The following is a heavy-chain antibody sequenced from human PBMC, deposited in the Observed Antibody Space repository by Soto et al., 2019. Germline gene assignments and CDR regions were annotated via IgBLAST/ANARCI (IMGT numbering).Heavy chain of an antibody. D-gene: IGHD3-22*01. CDR3: ANSPTYYDVNWFDP. V-gene: IGHV4-39*01. Sequence: SETLSLTCTVSGGSISSSGHYWGWIRQPPGKGLEWIGSIYSGGSISYNPSLKSRVTISVDTSRNQFSLSLTSVTAADTAVYYCANSPTYYDVNWFDPWGQGILVTVS. CDR1: GGSISSSGHY. J-gene: IGHJ5*02. CDR2: IYSGGSI.